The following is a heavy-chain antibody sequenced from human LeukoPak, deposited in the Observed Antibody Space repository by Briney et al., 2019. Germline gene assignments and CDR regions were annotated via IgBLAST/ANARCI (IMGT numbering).Heavy chain of an antibody. CDR3: ARVQYCSSTSCYSVLDSWFDP. CDR1: GYTFTGYY. V-gene: IGHV1-46*01. CDR2: INPSGGST. J-gene: IGHJ5*02. D-gene: IGHD2-2*02. Sequence: RASVKVSCRASGYTFTGYYMHWVRQAPGQGLEWMGIINPSGGSTSYAQKFQGRVTMTRDTSTSTVYMELSSLRSEDTAVYYCARVQYCSSTSCYSVLDSWFDPWGQGTLVTVSS.